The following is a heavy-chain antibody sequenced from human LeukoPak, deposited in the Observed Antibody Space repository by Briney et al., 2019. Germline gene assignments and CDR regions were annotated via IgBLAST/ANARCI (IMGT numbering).Heavy chain of an antibody. CDR1: GYTFTSYG. CDR3: ARGREWLRWFDP. CDR2: MNPNSGNT. Sequence: ASVKVSCKASGYTFTSYGISWVRQAPGQGLEWLGWMNPNSGNTGYAQKFQGRVTITRNTSISTAYMELRSLTSEDTAVYYCARGREWLRWFDPWGQGTLVTVSS. D-gene: IGHD6-19*01. J-gene: IGHJ5*02. V-gene: IGHV1-8*03.